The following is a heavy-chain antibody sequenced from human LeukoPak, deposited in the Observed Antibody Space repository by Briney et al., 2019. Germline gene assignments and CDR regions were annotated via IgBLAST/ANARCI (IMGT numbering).Heavy chain of an antibody. CDR2: ISSSSSYI. D-gene: IGHD3-10*01. J-gene: IGHJ4*02. CDR3: ARDSPGWGGFDF. V-gene: IGHV3-21*01. CDR1: GFTFSSYS. Sequence: GGSLRLSCAASGFTFSSYSMNWVRQAPGKGLEWVSSISSSSSYIYYADSVKGRFTISRDDAKNSLYLQLNSLRAEDTAVYYCARDSPGWGGFDFWGQGTLVTVSS.